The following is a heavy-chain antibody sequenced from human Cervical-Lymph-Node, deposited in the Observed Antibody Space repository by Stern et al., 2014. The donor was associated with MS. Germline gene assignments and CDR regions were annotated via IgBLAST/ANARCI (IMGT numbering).Heavy chain of an antibody. D-gene: IGHD5-18*01. CDR1: GYTFTDYY. CDR2: LHPNSGGP. Sequence: QLVESGAEVTKPGASVKVSCEASGYTFTDYYIHWVRQAPGQGLEWIGRLHPNSGGPDYAEQFPGRVTLTREPSIRHPYMELGRLRSDDTAGYYCARGTPVVPDYWGRGTLVTVSS. J-gene: IGHJ4*02. CDR3: ARGTPVVPDY. V-gene: IGHV1-2*06.